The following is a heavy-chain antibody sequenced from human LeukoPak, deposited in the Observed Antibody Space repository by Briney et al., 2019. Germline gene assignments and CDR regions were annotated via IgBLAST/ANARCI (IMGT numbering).Heavy chain of an antibody. Sequence: PGGSLRLSCAASGFTFSTYYMHWVRQAPGGGLEWVSSISGTGSTTYYADSVKGRFTISRDNSKNTLHLQMNSLKAEDTAVYYCAQDPLGSGWFDDFDYWGQGTLVTVSS. D-gene: IGHD6-19*01. CDR1: GFTFSTYY. V-gene: IGHV3-23*01. CDR3: AQDPLGSGWFDDFDY. CDR2: ISGTGSTT. J-gene: IGHJ4*02.